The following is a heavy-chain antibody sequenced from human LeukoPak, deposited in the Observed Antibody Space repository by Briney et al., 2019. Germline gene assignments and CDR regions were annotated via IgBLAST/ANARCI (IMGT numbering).Heavy chain of an antibody. J-gene: IGHJ4*02. V-gene: IGHV1-18*01. CDR3: ARFQTVTTPRDY. Sequence: ASVKVSCKASGYTFTSYGISWVRQAPGQGLEWMGWTSAYNGNTNYAQKLQGRVTMTTDTSTSTAYMELRSLRSDDTAVYYCARFQTVTTPRDYWGQGTLVTVSS. D-gene: IGHD4-11*01. CDR1: GYTFTSYG. CDR2: TSAYNGNT.